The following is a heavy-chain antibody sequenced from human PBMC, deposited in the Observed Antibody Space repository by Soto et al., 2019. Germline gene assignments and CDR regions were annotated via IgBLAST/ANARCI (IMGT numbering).Heavy chain of an antibody. Sequence: VGSLSTYFWTWLRKPTGWGLEWIVEINHSGRPNYSPTLRGRVTISLDTPKKQFSLSLSSVQAADTAVYFCARDRFSQWSQDYCGLDVWGQGTTVTVSS. V-gene: IGHV4-34*01. CDR2: INHSGRP. CDR3: ARDRFSQWSQDYCGLDV. CDR1: VGSLSTYF. D-gene: IGHD3-3*01. J-gene: IGHJ6*01.